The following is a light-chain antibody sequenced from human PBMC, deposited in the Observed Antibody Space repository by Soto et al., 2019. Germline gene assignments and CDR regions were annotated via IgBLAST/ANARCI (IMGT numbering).Light chain of an antibody. V-gene: IGKV1-27*01. CDR2: AAS. CDR3: QKYNSAPWT. Sequence: DIQVTQSPSSLSASVGDRVTITCRASQAISNYLAWYQQKPGAVPNLLIYAASTLQSGVPSRFSGSGSGTDFTLTINSLQPEDVATYYCQKYNSAPWTFGKGTKVEIK. CDR1: QAISNY. J-gene: IGKJ1*01.